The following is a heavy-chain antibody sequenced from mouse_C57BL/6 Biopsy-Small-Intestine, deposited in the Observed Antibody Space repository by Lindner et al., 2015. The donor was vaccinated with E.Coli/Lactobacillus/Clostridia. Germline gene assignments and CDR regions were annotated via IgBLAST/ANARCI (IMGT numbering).Heavy chain of an antibody. J-gene: IGHJ1*01. CDR3: ARGNLWYFDV. V-gene: IGHV1-84*01. Sequence: VQLQESGPELVKPGASVKMSCKASGYTFTDYYINWVKQRPGQGLEWIGRHYPGGDNTKYNGKFRDKATLTADTTASLAYMQLSSLTSEDSALYFCARGNLWYFDVWGAGTTVTVSS. CDR1: GYTFTDYY. CDR2: HYPGGDNT.